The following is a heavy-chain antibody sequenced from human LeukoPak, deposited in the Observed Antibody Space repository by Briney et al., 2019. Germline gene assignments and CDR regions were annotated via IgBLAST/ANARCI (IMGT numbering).Heavy chain of an antibody. Sequence: GGSLRLSCAASGFTFSSYYMSWVRQAPGKGLEWVANIKHDGSEKFYEDSVKGRFTISRDNAKNSLYLQMNSLRAEDTAVYYCARCRDGYKHFDYWGQGILVTVSS. CDR1: GFTFSSYY. V-gene: IGHV3-7*01. D-gene: IGHD5-24*01. CDR2: IKHDGSEK. CDR3: ARCRDGYKHFDY. J-gene: IGHJ4*02.